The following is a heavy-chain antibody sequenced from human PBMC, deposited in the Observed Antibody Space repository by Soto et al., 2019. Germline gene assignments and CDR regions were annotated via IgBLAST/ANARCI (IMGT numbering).Heavy chain of an antibody. J-gene: IGHJ5*02. D-gene: IGHD6-25*01. V-gene: IGHV4-59*01. CDR2: IYYSGST. CDR1: GGSISSYY. CDR3: GRSGRPLAEFPS. Sequence: SETLSLTCTVSGGSISSYYWSWFRQPPGKGLEWIGYIYYSGSTNYNPSLKSRVTISVDTSKNQFSLKLSSVTAADTAVYYCGRSGRPLAEFPSLGQGTLVTVSS.